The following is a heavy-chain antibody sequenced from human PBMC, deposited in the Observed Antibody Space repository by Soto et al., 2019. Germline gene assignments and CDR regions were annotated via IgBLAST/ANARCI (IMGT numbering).Heavy chain of an antibody. D-gene: IGHD3-22*01. CDR1: GCSISSYY. J-gene: IGHJ4*02. Sequence: KTXETLSLTCTVSGCSISSYYWSWIRQPPGKGLDWIGYIYYSGSTNYNPSLKSRVTISVDTSKNHFSLKLSSVTAADTAVYYCAREGSYYDSSGIRVLDYWGQGTLVTVSS. V-gene: IGHV4-59*01. CDR3: AREGSYYDSSGIRVLDY. CDR2: IYYSGST.